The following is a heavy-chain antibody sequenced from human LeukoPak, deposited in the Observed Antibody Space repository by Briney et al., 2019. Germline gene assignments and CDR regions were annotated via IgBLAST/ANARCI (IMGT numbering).Heavy chain of an antibody. V-gene: IGHV3-15*01. Sequence: GGSLRLSCAASGFTFSNAWMSWVRQAAGKGLEWVGRIKSKTDGGTTDYAAPVKGRFTISRDDSKNTLYLQMNSLKTEDTAVYYCTTATYNWNDARFDYWGQGTLVTVSS. CDR3: TTATYNWNDARFDY. CDR2: IKSKTDGGTT. D-gene: IGHD1-1*01. J-gene: IGHJ4*02. CDR1: GFTFSNAW.